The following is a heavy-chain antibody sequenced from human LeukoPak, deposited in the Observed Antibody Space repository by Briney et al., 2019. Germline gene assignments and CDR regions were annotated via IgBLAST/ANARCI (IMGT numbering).Heavy chain of an antibody. J-gene: IGHJ6*03. CDR3: ARGRHLYSYAYDYYMDV. D-gene: IGHD5-18*01. Sequence: GGSLRLSCAASGFTFSSYGMSWVRQAPGKGLEWVSSISSSSSYIYYADSVKGRFTISRDNAKNTLYLQVDSLRAEDTAVYYCARGRHLYSYAYDYYMDVWGKGTTVTISS. V-gene: IGHV3-21*01. CDR2: ISSSSSYI. CDR1: GFTFSSYG.